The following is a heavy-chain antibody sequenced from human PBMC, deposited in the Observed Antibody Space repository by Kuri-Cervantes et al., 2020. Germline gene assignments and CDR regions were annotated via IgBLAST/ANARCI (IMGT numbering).Heavy chain of an antibody. CDR2: ISSSSSYI. D-gene: IGHD2-15*01. CDR1: GFTFSSYS. Sequence: GGSLRLSCAASGFTFSSYSMNWVRQAPGKGLEWVSSISSSSSYIYYADSVKGRFTISRDNFKNTLYLQMNSLRAEDTAVYYCARNLRLPNWYFDLWGLGTLVTVSS. J-gene: IGHJ2*01. CDR3: ARNLRLPNWYFDL. V-gene: IGHV3-21*01.